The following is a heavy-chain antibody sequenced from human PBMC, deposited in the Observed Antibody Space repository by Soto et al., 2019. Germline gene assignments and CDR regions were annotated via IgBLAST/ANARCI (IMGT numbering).Heavy chain of an antibody. CDR1: GYTFTSYG. CDR3: ARTLHEWLFGLD. Sequence: GASVKVSCKACGYTFTSYGISWVRKAPGQGLEWMGWISAYNGNTNYAQKFQGRVTMTTDTSTSTAYMELRSLRSDDTAVYYCARTLHEWLFGLDWGQGTLVTVSS. V-gene: IGHV1-18*01. J-gene: IGHJ4*02. D-gene: IGHD3-3*01. CDR2: ISAYNGNT.